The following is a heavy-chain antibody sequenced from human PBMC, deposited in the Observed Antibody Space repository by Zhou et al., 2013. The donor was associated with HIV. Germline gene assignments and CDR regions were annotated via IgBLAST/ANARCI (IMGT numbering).Heavy chain of an antibody. J-gene: IGHJ3*02. V-gene: IGHV1-18*01. CDR2: INGYNGNS. Sequence: VQLVQSGDEVKKPGASVKVSCKASGKGFPTSIVTWVRQAPGQGLEWLGWINGYNGNSRYRQNFQDRVSMSTDSATTTAYMELRSLRSDDTAVYYCASVRCHVDHCYFPLLGTAFDIWGQGTMVTVSS. CDR3: ASVRCHVDHCYFPLLGTAFDI. CDR1: GKGFPTSI. D-gene: IGHD2-15*01.